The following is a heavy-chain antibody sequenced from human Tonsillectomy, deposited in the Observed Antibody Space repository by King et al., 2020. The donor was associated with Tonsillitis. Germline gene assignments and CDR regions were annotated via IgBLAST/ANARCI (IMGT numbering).Heavy chain of an antibody. J-gene: IGHJ6*02. CDR1: GFSLSNARMG. Sequence: TLKESGPVLVKPTETLTLTCIVSGFSLSNARMGVSWIRQPPGKALEWLAHIFSNDEKSYSTSLKSRLTISKDTSKSQVVLTMTNMDPVDTATYYCARIVTRVTPTDFYDGMDVWGQGTTVTVSS. CDR3: ARIVTRVTPTDFYDGMDV. D-gene: IGHD2-21*02. V-gene: IGHV2-26*01. CDR2: IFSNDEK.